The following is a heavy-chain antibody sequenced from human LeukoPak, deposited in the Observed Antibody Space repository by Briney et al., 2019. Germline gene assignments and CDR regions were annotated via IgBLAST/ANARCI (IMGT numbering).Heavy chain of an antibody. CDR1: GYTFGIYG. Sequence: GASVKVSCTASGYTFGIYGISWVRQAPGQGLEWMAWISPYDGDTNYAQNFEGRVTMTTETSTNTAYMELRSLRSDDTAIYYCARDYCTRGGDCYKEDLSDPWGEGTLVTVSA. V-gene: IGHV1-18*01. CDR3: ARDYCTRGGDCYKEDLSDP. D-gene: IGHD2-21*02. CDR2: ISPYDGDT. J-gene: IGHJ5*02.